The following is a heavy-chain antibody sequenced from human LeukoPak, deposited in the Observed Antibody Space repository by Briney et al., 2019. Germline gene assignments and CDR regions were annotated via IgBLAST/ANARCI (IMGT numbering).Heavy chain of an antibody. J-gene: IGHJ4*02. Sequence: GGSLRLSCAASGFTFSSYEMNWVRQAPGKGLEWVSYISSSGSTIYYADSVKGRFTISRDNAKNSLYLQMNSLRAEDTAVYYCARESIAVATSWGQRTLVTVSS. D-gene: IGHD6-19*01. CDR1: GFTFSSYE. CDR3: ARESIAVATS. CDR2: ISSSGSTI. V-gene: IGHV3-48*03.